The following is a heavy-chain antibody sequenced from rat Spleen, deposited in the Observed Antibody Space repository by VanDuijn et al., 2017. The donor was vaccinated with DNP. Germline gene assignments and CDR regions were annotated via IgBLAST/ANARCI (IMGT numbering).Heavy chain of an antibody. V-gene: IGHV4-2*01. CDR1: GFNFNDYW. CDR2: IKKDSSTI. Sequence: EVKLVESGGGLVQPGRSLKLSCAASGFNFNDYWMGWVRQAPGKGLEWIGQIKKDSSTINYTPSLKDKFTISRDNAKNTLYLQMNKLGSEDTATYYCAKGPNYGGYSDYFDYWGQGVMVTVSS. CDR3: AKGPNYGGYSDYFDY. J-gene: IGHJ2*01. D-gene: IGHD1-11*01.